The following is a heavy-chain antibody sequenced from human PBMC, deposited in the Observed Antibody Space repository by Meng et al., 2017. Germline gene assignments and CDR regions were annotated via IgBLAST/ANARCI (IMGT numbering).Heavy chain of an antibody. D-gene: IGHD1-26*01. V-gene: IGHV1-18*01. J-gene: IGHJ3*02. CDR2: ISAYNGNT. CDR1: GYTFTSYG. CDR3: ARDPYSGSYYERVRAFEI. Sequence: ASVKVSCKASGYTFTSYGISWVRQAPGQGLEWMGWISAYNGNTNYAQKLQGRVTMTTDTSTSTAYMELRSLRSDDTAVYYCARDPYSGSYYERVRAFEIWGQGTMVTVSS.